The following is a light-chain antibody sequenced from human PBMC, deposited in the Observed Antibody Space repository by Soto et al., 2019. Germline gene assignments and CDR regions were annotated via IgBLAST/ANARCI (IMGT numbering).Light chain of an antibody. Sequence: DIQVTQSPSTLSASVCDRVTITCLASQSISGWLAWYQQKPGKAPKLLIYDASSLQSGVPSRFSGRGSGTEYTLTISSLQADDFATYYCHQSYIPPPAFGQGTKVDIK. CDR2: DAS. CDR1: QSISGW. CDR3: HQSYIPPPA. V-gene: IGKV1-5*01. J-gene: IGKJ1*01.